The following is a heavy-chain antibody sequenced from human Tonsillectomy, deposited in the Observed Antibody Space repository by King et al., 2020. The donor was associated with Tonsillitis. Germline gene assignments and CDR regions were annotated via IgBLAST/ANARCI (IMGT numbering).Heavy chain of an antibody. Sequence: VQLVESGGGLVKPGGSLRLSCAASGFTFSNAWMSWVRQAPGKGLEWVGRIKSKTDGGTTDYAAPVKGRFTISRDDSKNTLYLQMNSLETEDTAVYYCTTDSIAAQGWFDPWGQGTLVTVSS. CDR2: IKSKTDGGTT. CDR1: GFTFSNAW. J-gene: IGHJ5*02. V-gene: IGHV3-15*01. CDR3: TTDSIAAQGWFDP. D-gene: IGHD6-6*01.